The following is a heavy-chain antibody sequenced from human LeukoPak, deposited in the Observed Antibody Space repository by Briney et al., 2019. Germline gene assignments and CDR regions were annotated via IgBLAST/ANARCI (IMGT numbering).Heavy chain of an antibody. CDR2: IVVGSGNT. CDR3: AADKRFFSDADAFDI. CDR1: GFIFISSG. J-gene: IGHJ3*02. V-gene: IGHV1-58*02. Sequence: ASVKFSCKASGFIFISSGMQWVRQARGKRLEWIGWIVVGSGNTNYAQKFQDRVTFTRDVSTSTVYMELSSLSSEDTAVYYCAADKRFFSDADAFDIWGQGTMVTVSS. D-gene: IGHD3-10*01.